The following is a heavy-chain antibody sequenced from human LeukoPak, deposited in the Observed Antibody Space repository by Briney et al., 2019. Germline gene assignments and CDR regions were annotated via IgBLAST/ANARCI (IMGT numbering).Heavy chain of an antibody. CDR3: AKDKAPGYCSSTSCRGYYFDY. J-gene: IGHJ4*02. D-gene: IGHD2-2*01. Sequence: LRLSCAASGFTFSSYSMNWVRQAPGKGLEWVSGISWNSGSIGYADSVKGRFTISRDNAKNSLYLQMNSLRAEDTALYYCAKDKAPGYCSSTSCRGYYFDYWGQGTLVTVSS. CDR1: GFTFSSYS. V-gene: IGHV3-9*01. CDR2: ISWNSGSI.